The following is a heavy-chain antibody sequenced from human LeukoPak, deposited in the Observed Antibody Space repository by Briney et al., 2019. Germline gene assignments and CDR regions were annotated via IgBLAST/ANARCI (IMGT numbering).Heavy chain of an antibody. D-gene: IGHD6-13*01. J-gene: IGHJ5*02. Sequence: ASVKVSCKASGYTFSSYGISWVRQAPGQGLEWMGWISGYNGNTKYVQKLQGRVTMTTDTTTSTAYMELRSLRSDDTAVHYCARDRAAAANWFDPWGQGTLVTVSS. CDR2: ISGYNGNT. V-gene: IGHV1-18*01. CDR1: GYTFSSYG. CDR3: ARDRAAAANWFDP.